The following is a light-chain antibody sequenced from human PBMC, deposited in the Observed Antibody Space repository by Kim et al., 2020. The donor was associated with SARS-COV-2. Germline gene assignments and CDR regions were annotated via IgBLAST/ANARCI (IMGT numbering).Light chain of an antibody. J-gene: IGKJ4*01. V-gene: IGKV1-39*01. CDR2: AAS. CDR1: QTISIY. Sequence: SASIGDRVTITCRASQTISIYLNWYHQKPGKAPKLLISAASNLQSGVPSRFSGSGSGTDFTLTISSLQPEDFGTFYCQQSYSITTFGGGTKVDIK. CDR3: QQSYSITT.